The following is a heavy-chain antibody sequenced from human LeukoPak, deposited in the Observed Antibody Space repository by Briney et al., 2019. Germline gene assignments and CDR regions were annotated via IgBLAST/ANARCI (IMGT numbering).Heavy chain of an antibody. CDR3: AKDLGRYRNNYFDY. CDR2: ISGSGGGT. J-gene: IGHJ4*02. V-gene: IGHV3-23*01. D-gene: IGHD1-26*01. Sequence: GGSLRLSCAASGFTFSSYAMSWVRQAPEKGLEWVSTISGSGGGTYYADSVKGRFTISRDDSKNTLYLQMNSLRAEDTAVYYCAKDLGRYRNNYFDYWGQGTLVTVSS. CDR1: GFTFSSYA.